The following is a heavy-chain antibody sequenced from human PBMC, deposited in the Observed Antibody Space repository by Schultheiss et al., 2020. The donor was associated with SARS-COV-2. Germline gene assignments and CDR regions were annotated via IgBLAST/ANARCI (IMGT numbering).Heavy chain of an antibody. D-gene: IGHD3-3*01. CDR2: IYYSGGT. CDR1: GGSISSYY. V-gene: IGHV4-59*01. J-gene: IGHJ3*02. CDR3: ARDQGDFWSGSLAFDI. Sequence: SETLSLTCTVSGGSISSYYWSWIRQPPGKGLEWIGYIYYSGGTNYNPSLKSRVSISIDTSKNQLSLKLSSVTAADTAVYYCARDQGDFWSGSLAFDIWGQGTMVTVSS.